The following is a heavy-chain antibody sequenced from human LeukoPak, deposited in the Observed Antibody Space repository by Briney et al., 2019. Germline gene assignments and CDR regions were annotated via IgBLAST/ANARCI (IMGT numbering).Heavy chain of an antibody. J-gene: IGHJ4*02. CDR2: INPNSGGT. D-gene: IGHD6-19*01. V-gene: IGHV1-2*02. CDR1: GYTFTGYY. CDR3: ASAFSSGWPIYYFDY. Sequence: ASVKVSCKASGYTFTGYYMNWVRQAPGQGLEWMGWINPNSGGTNYAQKFQGRVTMTRDTSISTAYMELSRLRSDDTAVYYCASAFSSGWPIYYFDYWGQGTLVTVSS.